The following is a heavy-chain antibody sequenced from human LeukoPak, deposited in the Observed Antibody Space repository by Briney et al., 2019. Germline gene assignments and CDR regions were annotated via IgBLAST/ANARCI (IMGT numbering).Heavy chain of an antibody. V-gene: IGHV1-69*04. CDR1: VDTLSRYA. Sequence: SVRVSCKASVDTLSRYAVSCVPQAPGRGLEWMGKLIPILGIANYAQKFQGKVTITADKCTSKAYMELSSLRSEDTAVYYCARVSSGWSELASGFDYWGQGTVVRVS. D-gene: IGHD6-19*01. CDR3: ARVSSGWSELASGFDY. J-gene: IGHJ4*02. CDR2: LIPILGIA.